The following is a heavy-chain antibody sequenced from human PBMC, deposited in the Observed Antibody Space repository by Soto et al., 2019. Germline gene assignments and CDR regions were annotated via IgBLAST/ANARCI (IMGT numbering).Heavy chain of an antibody. D-gene: IGHD1-1*01. V-gene: IGHV3-73*02. CDR3: IAAFDQLLTYFDY. CDR2: IRSKANGYAT. Sequence: EVQLVESGGGLVQPGGSLKLSCAASEFTFSDSPMHWVRQASGKGLEWVGRIRSKANGYATAYAASVKGRFTISRDDSKNTAYLQMNSLKTEDTAVYYCIAAFDQLLTYFDYWGQGTLVTVSS. J-gene: IGHJ4*02. CDR1: EFTFSDSP.